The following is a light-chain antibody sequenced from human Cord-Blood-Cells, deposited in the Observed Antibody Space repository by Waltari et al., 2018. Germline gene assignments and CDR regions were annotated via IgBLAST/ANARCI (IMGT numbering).Light chain of an antibody. V-gene: IGLV1-47*02. CDR2: SNN. J-gene: IGLJ3*02. CDR1: SSTSGSTS. CDR3: AAWDDSLSNWV. Sequence: QSVLTQQPSASVTPGQRATTSCSGSSSTSGSTSEHWYQQLPGTAPKLLIYSNNQRPSGVPDRFSGSKSGTSASLAISGLRSEDEADYYCAAWDDSLSNWVFGGGTKLTVL.